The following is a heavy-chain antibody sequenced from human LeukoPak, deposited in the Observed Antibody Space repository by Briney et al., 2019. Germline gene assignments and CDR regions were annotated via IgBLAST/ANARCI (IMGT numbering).Heavy chain of an antibody. J-gene: IGHJ4*02. CDR3: AKATVFGVVDYFDY. CDR1: GFTVSSNY. V-gene: IGHV3-53*01. CDR2: IYSGGST. Sequence: GGSLRLSCAASGFTVSSNYMSWVRQAPGKGLEWVSVIYSGGSTYYADSVKGRFTISRDNSKNTLYLQMNSLRAEDTAVYYCAKATVFGVVDYFDYWGQGTLVTVSS. D-gene: IGHD3-3*01.